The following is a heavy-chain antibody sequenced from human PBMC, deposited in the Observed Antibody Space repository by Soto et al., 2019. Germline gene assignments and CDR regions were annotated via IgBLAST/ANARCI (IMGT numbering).Heavy chain of an antibody. CDR1: GGTFSSYA. D-gene: IGHD2-2*01. CDR2: IIPIFGTA. V-gene: IGHV1-69*01. Sequence: QVQLVQSGAEVKKPGSSVKVSCKASGGTFSSYAISWVRQAPGQGLEWMGGIIPIFGTANYAQKFQGRVTITADESTSTAYMELSSLRSEDTAVYYCARPYCSSTSCSQHPYYYYGMDVWGQGTTVTVSS. CDR3: ARPYCSSTSCSQHPYYYYGMDV. J-gene: IGHJ6*02.